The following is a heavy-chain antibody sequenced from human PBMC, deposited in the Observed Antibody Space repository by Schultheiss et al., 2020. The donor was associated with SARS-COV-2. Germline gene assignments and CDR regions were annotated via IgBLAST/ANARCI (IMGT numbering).Heavy chain of an antibody. CDR1: GYTFTSYY. CDR2: INPNSGGT. CDR3: ARDDCSSTSCYYYYYYMDV. Sequence: ASVKVSCKASGYTFTSYYMHWVRQAPGQGLEWMGWINPNSGGTNYAQKFQGRVTMTRDTSISTAYMELSRLRSDDTAVYYCARDDCSSTSCYYYYYYMDVWGKGTTVTVSS. V-gene: IGHV1-2*02. D-gene: IGHD2-2*01. J-gene: IGHJ6*03.